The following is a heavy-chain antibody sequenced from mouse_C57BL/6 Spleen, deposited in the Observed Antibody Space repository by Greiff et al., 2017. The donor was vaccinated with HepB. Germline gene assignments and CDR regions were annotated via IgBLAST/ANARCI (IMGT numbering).Heavy chain of an antibody. V-gene: IGHV1-55*01. J-gene: IGHJ4*01. D-gene: IGHD2-4*01. CDR2: IYPGSGST. CDR1: GYTFTSYW. CDR3: ASSYDYDEGVGMDY. Sequence: QVQLQQSGAELVKPGASVKMSCKASGYTFTSYWITWVKQRPGQGLEWIGDIYPGSGSTNYNEKFKSKATLTVDTSSSTAYIQLSSLTSEDPAVYYCASSYDYDEGVGMDYWGQGTSVTVSS.